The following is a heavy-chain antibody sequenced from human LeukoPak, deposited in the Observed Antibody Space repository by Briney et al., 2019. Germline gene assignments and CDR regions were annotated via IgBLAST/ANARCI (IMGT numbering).Heavy chain of an antibody. V-gene: IGHV3-48*03. Sequence: PGGSLRLSCAASGFTFSSYEMNWVRQAPGKGLEWVSYISSSGSTIYYADSVKGRFTISRDNAKNSLYLQMNSLRAEDTAVYYCAKDLMVVAAWETPHGDYWGQGTLVTVSS. CDR2: ISSSGSTI. CDR1: GFTFSSYE. J-gene: IGHJ4*02. D-gene: IGHD2-15*01. CDR3: AKDLMVVAAWETPHGDY.